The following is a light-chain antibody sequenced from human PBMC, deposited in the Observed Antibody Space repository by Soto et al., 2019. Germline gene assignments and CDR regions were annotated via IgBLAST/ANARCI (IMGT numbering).Light chain of an antibody. CDR2: HAY. CDR1: QSISSW. Sequence: DIQMTQSPSTLSASVGDRVTLTCRASQSISSWLAWYQQKPGKAPKLLIYHAYSLESGVPSRFSGSESGTEFTLTINSLQPDDFATYYCQQYKSYLWTFGQGTKVEIK. CDR3: QQYKSYLWT. V-gene: IGKV1-5*01. J-gene: IGKJ1*01.